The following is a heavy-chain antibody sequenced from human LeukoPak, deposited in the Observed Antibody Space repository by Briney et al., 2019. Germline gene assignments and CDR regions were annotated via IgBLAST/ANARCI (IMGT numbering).Heavy chain of an antibody. V-gene: IGHV4-39*07. Sequence: SSETLSLTCTVSGDSISSSTYYWGWIRQPPGKGLEWIGTIYHSGSTYYNPSLKSRVTISVDTSKNQFSLKLSSVTAADTAVYYCARVDGSGSPNHDAFDIWGQGTMVTVSS. CDR2: IYHSGST. J-gene: IGHJ3*02. D-gene: IGHD3-10*01. CDR1: GDSISSSTYY. CDR3: ARVDGSGSPNHDAFDI.